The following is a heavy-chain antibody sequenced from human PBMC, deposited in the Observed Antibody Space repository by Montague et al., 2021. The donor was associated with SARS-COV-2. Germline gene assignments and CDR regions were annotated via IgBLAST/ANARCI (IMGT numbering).Heavy chain of an antibody. Sequence: SETLSLTCTVSGGSISSSSYYWGWIRQPPGNLLEWIGSIYYSGSTYYNPSLKSRVTISVDTSKNQFSLKLSSVTAADTAVYYCARLSKTGYPPLYYYYGMDVWGQGTTVTVSS. V-gene: IGHV4-39*01. D-gene: IGHD3-9*01. CDR2: IYYSGST. CDR3: ARLSKTGYPPLYYYYGMDV. CDR1: GGSISSSSYY. J-gene: IGHJ6*02.